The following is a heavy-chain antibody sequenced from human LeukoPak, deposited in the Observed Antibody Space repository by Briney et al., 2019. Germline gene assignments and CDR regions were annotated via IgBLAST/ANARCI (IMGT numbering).Heavy chain of an antibody. D-gene: IGHD5-24*01. Sequence: GGSLRLSCAASGFTFSDYGLHWVRQAPGKGLEWVALIWHDGGNKYYADSVMGRFTISRDNSKNTVYLQMNSLRAEDTAMYYCAKDGDAYTEFYYYYMDVWGNGTTVTVSS. J-gene: IGHJ6*03. CDR2: IWHDGGNK. CDR3: AKDGDAYTEFYYYYMDV. CDR1: GFTFSDYG. V-gene: IGHV3-33*06.